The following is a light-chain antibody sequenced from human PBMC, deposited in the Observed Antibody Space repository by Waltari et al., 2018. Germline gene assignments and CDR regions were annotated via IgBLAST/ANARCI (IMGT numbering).Light chain of an antibody. Sequence: DVVMTQSPLSLPVTLGQPASISCRSSQSLVHSDGNTYLNWLQQRPGQSPRRLIYKFSNRDSGVPDRCSGSGSGTDVTLKISRVEAEDVGVYYCMQGTHWPRYTFGQGTKLEIK. CDR2: KFS. V-gene: IGKV2-30*02. CDR3: MQGTHWPRYT. J-gene: IGKJ2*01. CDR1: QSLVHSDGNTY.